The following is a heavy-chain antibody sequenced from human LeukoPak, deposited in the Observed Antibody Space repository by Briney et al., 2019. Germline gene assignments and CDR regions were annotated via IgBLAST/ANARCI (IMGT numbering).Heavy chain of an antibody. CDR1: GFTFSDYY. J-gene: IGHJ6*03. CDR3: AKNQAGVAAAGLYYHYYYMDV. Sequence: GGSLRLSCAASGFTFSDYYMSWIRQAPGKGLEWVSYISSSGSTIYYADSVKGRFTISRDNAKNSLYLQMNSLRAEDTAVYYCAKNQAGVAAAGLYYHYYYMDVWGKGTTVTVSS. D-gene: IGHD6-13*01. CDR2: ISSSGSTI. V-gene: IGHV3-11*01.